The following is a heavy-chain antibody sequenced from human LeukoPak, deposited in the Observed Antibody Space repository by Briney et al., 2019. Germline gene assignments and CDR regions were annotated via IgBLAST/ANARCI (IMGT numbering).Heavy chain of an antibody. J-gene: IGHJ6*03. CDR3: AKGARIGGDYYYYMDV. V-gene: IGHV3-9*01. Sequence: GGSLRLSCAASGFIFYDYAMYWLRQVPGKGLEWVSGINWNSGSRDYADSVKGRFTISRDNAKNYLYLQMNSLRPEDTALYYCAKGARIGGDYYYYMDVWGKGTMVTVSS. CDR2: INWNSGSR. CDR1: GFIFYDYA. D-gene: IGHD3-3*01.